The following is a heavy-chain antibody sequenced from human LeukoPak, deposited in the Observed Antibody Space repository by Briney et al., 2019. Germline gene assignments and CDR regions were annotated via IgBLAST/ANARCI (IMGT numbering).Heavy chain of an antibody. Sequence: GGSLRLSCAASGFTFSSYGMHWVRQAPGKGLEWVAFIRYDGSNKYYADSVKGRFTISRDNAKNSLYLQMSSLRAEDTAVYYCASLDRGSYYSFDYWGQGTLVTVSS. J-gene: IGHJ4*02. D-gene: IGHD1-26*01. V-gene: IGHV3-30*02. CDR2: IRYDGSNK. CDR3: ASLDRGSYYSFDY. CDR1: GFTFSSYG.